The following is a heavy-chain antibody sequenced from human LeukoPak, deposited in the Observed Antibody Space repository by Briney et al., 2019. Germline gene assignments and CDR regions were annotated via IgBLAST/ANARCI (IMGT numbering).Heavy chain of an antibody. CDR1: GFTFSSYA. Sequence: GGSPRLSCAVSGFTFSSYAMHWVRQAPGKRLEWVAVISYDGSNKYYADSVKGRFTISRDNSKNTLYLQMNSLRAEDTAVYYCAKDTYSSSWYYFDYWGQGTLVTVSS. D-gene: IGHD6-13*01. CDR3: AKDTYSSSWYYFDY. V-gene: IGHV3-30*18. CDR2: ISYDGSNK. J-gene: IGHJ4*02.